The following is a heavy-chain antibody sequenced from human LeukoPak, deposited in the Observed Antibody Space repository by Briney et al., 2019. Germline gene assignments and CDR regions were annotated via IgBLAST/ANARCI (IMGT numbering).Heavy chain of an antibody. D-gene: IGHD6-13*01. CDR1: GGTFSSYA. J-gene: IGHJ3*02. Sequence: GASVKVSCKASGGTFSSYAISWVRQAPGQGLEWMGGIIPIFGTANYAQKFQSRVMITADESTSTAYMELSSLRSEDTAVYYCATPVGAAGTAFDIWGQGTMVTVSS. CDR3: ATPVGAAGTAFDI. V-gene: IGHV1-69*13. CDR2: IIPIFGTA.